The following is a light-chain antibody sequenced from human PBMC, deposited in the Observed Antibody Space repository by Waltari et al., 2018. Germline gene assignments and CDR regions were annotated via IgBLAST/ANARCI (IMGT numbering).Light chain of an antibody. J-gene: IGLJ2*01. CDR3: ATWDDTLNMV. V-gene: IGLV1-47*01. CDR2: RND. CDR1: TSNLGTYY. Sequence: QSVLTQPPSASETPGQSVPLPCSGSTSNLGTYYLYWYQQLPGTAPNLLIDRNDQRPSGVPDRFSGSKSGTSASLAISGLRSEDEADYYCATWDDTLNMVFGGGTKLTVL.